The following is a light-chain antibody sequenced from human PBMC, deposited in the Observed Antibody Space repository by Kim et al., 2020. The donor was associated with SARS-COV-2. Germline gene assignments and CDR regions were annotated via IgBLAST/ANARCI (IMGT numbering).Light chain of an antibody. CDR1: QSVSTS. CDR3: QQSGQWPLT. J-gene: IGKJ4*01. V-gene: IGKV3-11*01. CDR2: DAS. Sequence: EIVLTQSPATLSLSPGERVTLSCRASQSVSTSLAWYQQKPGQTPRLLIYDASNRATGIAARFSGSGSGTDFSLTISSLEPEDFAVYYCQQSGQWPLTFGGGTKVDIK.